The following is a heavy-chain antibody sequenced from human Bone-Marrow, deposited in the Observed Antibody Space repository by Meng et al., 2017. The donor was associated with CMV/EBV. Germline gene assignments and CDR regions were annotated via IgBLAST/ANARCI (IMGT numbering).Heavy chain of an antibody. D-gene: IGHD3-10*01. Sequence: ASVKVSCKASGYTFTGYYMHWVRQAPGQGLEWMGWINPNSGGTNYAQKFQGRVNMTRDTSISTAYMELSRLRSDDTAVYYCARVTGSTMVRGVITKGYGMDVWGQGTTVTFSS. CDR2: INPNSGGT. J-gene: IGHJ6*02. CDR3: ARVTGSTMVRGVITKGYGMDV. V-gene: IGHV1-2*02. CDR1: GYTFTGYY.